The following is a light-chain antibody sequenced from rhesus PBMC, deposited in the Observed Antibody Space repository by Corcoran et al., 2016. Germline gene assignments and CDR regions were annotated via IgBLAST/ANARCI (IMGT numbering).Light chain of an antibody. CDR1: QSLLDSVGTTY. J-gene: IGKJ4*01. CDR2: QVS. Sequence: DVVMTQSPLSLPVTLGQPASISCRSSQSLLDSVGTTYLNWLQQKPGQPPRRLIYQVSNRDSGVPDRFSGSGAGTDFTLRISRVEAEDVGVCCCMQETHWPLTFGGGTKVEIK. CDR3: MQETHWPLT. V-gene: IGKV2S9*01.